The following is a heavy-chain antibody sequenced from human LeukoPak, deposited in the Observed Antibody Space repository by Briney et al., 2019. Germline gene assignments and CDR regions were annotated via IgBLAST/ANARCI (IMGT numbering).Heavy chain of an antibody. CDR3: ARVTGYMVEDYFDY. V-gene: IGHV4-34*01. CDR2: INHSGST. J-gene: IGHJ4*02. CDR1: GGSFSGYY. Sequence: PSETLSLTCAVYGGSFSGYYWSWIRQPPGKGLEWIGEINHSGSTNYNPSLKSRVTISVKTSKNQFSLKLSSVTAADTAVYYCARVTGYMVEDYFDYWGQGTLVTVSS. D-gene: IGHD6-13*01.